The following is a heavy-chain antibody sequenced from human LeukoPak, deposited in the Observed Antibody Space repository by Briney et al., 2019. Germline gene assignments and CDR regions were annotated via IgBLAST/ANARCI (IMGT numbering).Heavy chain of an antibody. J-gene: IGHJ4*02. V-gene: IGHV4-4*09. CDR1: GGSISSYY. Sequence: SETLSLTCTVSGGSISSYYWSWIRQPPGKGLEWIGYIYTSGSTNYNPSLKSRVTISVDTSKNQFSLKLSSVTAADTAVYYCAGSIEGATVPFDYWGQGTLVTVSS. CDR2: IYTSGST. D-gene: IGHD1-26*01. CDR3: AGSIEGATVPFDY.